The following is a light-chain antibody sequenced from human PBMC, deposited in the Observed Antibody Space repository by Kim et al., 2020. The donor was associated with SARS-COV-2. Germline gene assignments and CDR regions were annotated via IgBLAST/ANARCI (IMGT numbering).Light chain of an antibody. J-gene: IGLJ3*02. Sequence: GQSIAISCTRTSRDVGNYNFVSWYQQHPGKAPKLMIYDVSNRPSGVSNRFSGSKSGNTASLTISGLQAEDEADYYCSSHTTSGTVVFGGGTKLTVL. CDR1: SRDVGNYNF. CDR3: SSHTTSGTVV. V-gene: IGLV2-14*03. CDR2: DVS.